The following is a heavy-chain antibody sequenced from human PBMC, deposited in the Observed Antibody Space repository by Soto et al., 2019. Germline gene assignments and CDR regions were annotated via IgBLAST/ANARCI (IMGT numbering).Heavy chain of an antibody. V-gene: IGHV3-49*03. Sequence: GGSLRLSCTASGFTFGDYAMSWFRQAPGKGLEWVGFIRSKAYGGTTEYAASVKGRFTISRDDSKSIAYLQMNSLKTEDTAVYYCTRPRGITMVRGVMQFSVGWGPYFDYWGQGTLVTVSS. CDR2: IRSKAYGGTT. J-gene: IGHJ4*02. D-gene: IGHD3-10*01. CDR3: TRPRGITMVRGVMQFSVGWGPYFDY. CDR1: GFTFGDYA.